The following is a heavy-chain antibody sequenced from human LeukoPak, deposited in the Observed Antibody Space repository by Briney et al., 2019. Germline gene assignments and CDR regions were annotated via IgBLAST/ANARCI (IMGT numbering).Heavy chain of an antibody. CDR3: ARGTVGKLAY. Sequence: SETLSLTCSVSGGSISSYYWTWIRQPAGKGLEWIGRMYTSGSTYYNPSLKSRVTISVDTSKNHFSLNLNSVTAADTAVYYCARGTVGKLAYWGQGTLVTVSS. CDR2: MYTSGST. D-gene: IGHD1-26*01. J-gene: IGHJ4*02. V-gene: IGHV4-4*07. CDR1: GGSISSYY.